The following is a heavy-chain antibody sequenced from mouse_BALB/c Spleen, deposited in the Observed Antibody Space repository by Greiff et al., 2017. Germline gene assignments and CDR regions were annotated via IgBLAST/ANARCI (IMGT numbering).Heavy chain of an antibody. J-gene: IGHJ4*01. Sequence: EVQLVESGGGLVQPGGSLKLSCAASGFTFSSYGMSWVRQTPDKRLELVATINSNGGSTYYPDSVKGRFTISRDNAKNTLYLQMSSLKSEDTAMYYCARVYGNYYYAMDYWGQGTSVTVSS. CDR1: GFTFSSYG. D-gene: IGHD2-1*01. CDR2: INSNGGST. V-gene: IGHV5-6-3*01. CDR3: ARVYGNYYYAMDY.